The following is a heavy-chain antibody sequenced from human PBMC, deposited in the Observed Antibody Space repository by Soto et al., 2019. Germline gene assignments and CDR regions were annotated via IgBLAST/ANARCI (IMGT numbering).Heavy chain of an antibody. D-gene: IGHD6-19*01. CDR3: ARFSGSYYYAMDV. V-gene: IGHV4-34*01. CDR2: INHSGVT. CDR1: GGSFSGYY. J-gene: IGHJ6*02. Sequence: QVQLQQWGAGLLKPSGTLSLTCAVYGGSFSGYYWSWIRQPPGKGLEWIGEINHSGVTNYKPSLKRRVTXSXDXTKNQFSPQLQSVTSADPALYSCARFSGSYYYAMDVWGQGSTVTVSS.